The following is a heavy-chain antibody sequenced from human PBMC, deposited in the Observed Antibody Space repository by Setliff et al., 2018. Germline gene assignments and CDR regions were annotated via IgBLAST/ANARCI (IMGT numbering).Heavy chain of an antibody. CDR3: ARASRFGTIKYRGDYYMDV. Sequence: ASVKVSCKASGGTFRSYGISWVRQAPGQGLEWMGGINTNTGNPSYAQGFTGRFVFSLDTSVSTAYLQISSLKAEDTALYYCARASRFGTIKYRGDYYMDVWGKGTTVTVSS. CDR2: INTNTGNP. D-gene: IGHD3-10*01. J-gene: IGHJ6*03. CDR1: GGTFRSYG. V-gene: IGHV7-4-1*02.